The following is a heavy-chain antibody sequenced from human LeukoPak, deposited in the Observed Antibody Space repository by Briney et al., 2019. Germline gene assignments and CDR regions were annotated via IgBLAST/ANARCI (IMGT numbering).Heavy chain of an antibody. V-gene: IGHV1-2*02. Sequence: ASVKVSCKASGYTFTGYYMHWVRQAPGQGLEWMGWINPNSGGTNYAQKFQGRVTMTRDTSISTAYMELSSLRSEDTAVYYCARDYYDILTGYYWSGTKPYYFDYWGQGTLVTVSS. CDR3: ARDYYDILTGYYWSGTKPYYFDY. J-gene: IGHJ4*02. CDR2: INPNSGGT. D-gene: IGHD3-9*01. CDR1: GYTFTGYY.